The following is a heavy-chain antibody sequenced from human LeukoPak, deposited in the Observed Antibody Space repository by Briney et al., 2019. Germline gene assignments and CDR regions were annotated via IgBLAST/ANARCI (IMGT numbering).Heavy chain of an antibody. J-gene: IGHJ4*02. CDR1: GFTFSSYS. CDR2: ISSSSSTI. CDR3: ASATLDYYDSSGYFDY. Sequence: GGSLRLSCAASGFTFSSYSMNWVRQAPGKGLEWVSYISSSSSTIYYADSVKGRFTISRDNAKNSLYLQMNSLRAEDTAVYYCASATLDYYDSSGYFDYWGQGTLVTVSS. D-gene: IGHD3-22*01. V-gene: IGHV3-48*04.